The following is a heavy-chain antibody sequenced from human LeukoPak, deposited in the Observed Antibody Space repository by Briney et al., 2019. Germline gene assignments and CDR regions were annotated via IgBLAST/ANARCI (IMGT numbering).Heavy chain of an antibody. D-gene: IGHD3-10*01. CDR1: GGSISSGGYY. CDR3: VSRLYGSGSKFDY. CDR2: IYYSGST. V-gene: IGHV4-31*03. J-gene: IGHJ4*02. Sequence: SETLSLTCTVSGGSISSGGYYWSWIRQHPGKGLEWIGYIYYSGSTYYNPSLKSRVTISVDTSKNQFSLKLSSVTAADTAVYYCVSRLYGSGSKFDYWGQGTLVTVSS.